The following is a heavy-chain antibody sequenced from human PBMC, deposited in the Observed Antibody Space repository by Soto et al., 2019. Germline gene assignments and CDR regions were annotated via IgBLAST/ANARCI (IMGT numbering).Heavy chain of an antibody. CDR2: ISRDGGTK. Sequence: QVQLVESGGGVVQPGRSLRVSCAVSGFTVSTYGMHWVRQAPGKGLVWVAVISRDGGTKFYADSVKGRFTISRDNSRNTLFLEMNSLRGDDMAVYYCTGEVASGYWGQGTLVTVSS. J-gene: IGHJ1*01. V-gene: IGHV3-30*03. CDR3: TGEVASGY. D-gene: IGHD2-8*02. CDR1: GFTVSTYG.